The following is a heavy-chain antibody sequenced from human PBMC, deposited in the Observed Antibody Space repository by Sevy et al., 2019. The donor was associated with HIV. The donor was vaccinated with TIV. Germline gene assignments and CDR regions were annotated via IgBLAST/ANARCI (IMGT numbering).Heavy chain of an antibody. D-gene: IGHD3-10*01. V-gene: IGHV4-61*02. CDR2: VYSSGRT. CDR1: GDSISSGNHW. J-gene: IGHJ6*02. Sequence: SETLSLTCTVSGDSISSGNHWWSWIRQPAGKGLEWIGRVYSSGRTMYNSSLKSRVTMSVDTSKNQFSLMVSSLIAADTAIYCCARDGIRRDYYHGMDVWGQGTTVTVSS. CDR3: ARDGIRRDYYHGMDV.